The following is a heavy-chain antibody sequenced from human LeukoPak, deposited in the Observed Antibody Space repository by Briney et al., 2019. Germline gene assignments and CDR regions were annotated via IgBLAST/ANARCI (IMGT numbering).Heavy chain of an antibody. D-gene: IGHD4-17*01. Sequence: SETLSLTCTVSGVSISSGDYYWSWIRQPPGKGLEWIGYIYSSGSTYYNPSLESRVTMSLDTSNNQFSLKLSSVTAADTAVYYCARGTTVTTDYFDYWGQGTLVTVSS. CDR1: GVSISSGDYY. CDR2: IYSSGST. J-gene: IGHJ4*02. V-gene: IGHV4-30-4*01. CDR3: ARGTTVTTDYFDY.